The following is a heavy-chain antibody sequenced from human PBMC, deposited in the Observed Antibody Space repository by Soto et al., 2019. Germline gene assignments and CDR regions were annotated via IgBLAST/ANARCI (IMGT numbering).Heavy chain of an antibody. J-gene: IGHJ6*02. D-gene: IGHD3-3*01. V-gene: IGHV3-73*01. CDR2: IESKANNYAT. CDR1: GFSFSGSA. CDR3: YSQWSTSGDGNYYDYGMDV. Sequence: PGESLKISCAASGFSFSGSAMHWVRQASGKGLEWVGRIESKANNYATAYAASVKGRFTISRDDSKNTAYLQMNTLKTEDTAVYDCYSQWSTSGDGNYYDYGMDVWGQGTTVIV.